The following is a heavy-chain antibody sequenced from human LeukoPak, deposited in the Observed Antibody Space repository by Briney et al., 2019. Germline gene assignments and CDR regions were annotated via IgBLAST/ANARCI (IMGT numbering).Heavy chain of an antibody. CDR1: GFTVSGNY. Sequence: PGGSLRLSCAASGFTVSGNYMSWVRQAPGKGLVWVSRINSDGSSTSYADSVKGRFTISRDNAKNTLYLQMNSLRAEDTAVYYCARGVDYWGQGTLVAVSS. CDR3: ARGVDY. CDR2: INSDGSST. V-gene: IGHV3-74*01. J-gene: IGHJ4*02.